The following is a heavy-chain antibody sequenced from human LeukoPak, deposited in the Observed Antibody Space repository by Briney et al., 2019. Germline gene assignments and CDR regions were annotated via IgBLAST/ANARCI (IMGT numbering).Heavy chain of an antibody. V-gene: IGHV1-2*02. CDR2: FNPNSGGT. D-gene: IGHD2-2*01. CDR1: GSTLTDYY. J-gene: IGHJ4*02. CDR3: ARGYAYFDY. Sequence: ASVKVSCKASGSTLTDYYVHWVRLAPGQGLEWMGWFNPNSGGTNYAQKFQGRVTMTRGTSISTAYMELSRLTSDDTGVYYCARGYAYFDYWGEGTLVAVSS.